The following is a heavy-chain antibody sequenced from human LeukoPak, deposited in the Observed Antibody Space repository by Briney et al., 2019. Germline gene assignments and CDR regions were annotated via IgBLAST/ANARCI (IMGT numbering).Heavy chain of an antibody. J-gene: IGHJ4*02. CDR3: ARDQKWPTYFDY. CDR2: IYYSGST. Sequence: SETLSLTCTVSGGSISSSSYYWGWIRQPPGKGLEWIGSIYYSGSTYYNPSLKSRVTISVDTSKNQFSLKLSSVTAADTAVYYCARDQKWPTYFDYWGQGTLVTVSS. D-gene: IGHD5-12*01. V-gene: IGHV4-39*07. CDR1: GGSISSSSYY.